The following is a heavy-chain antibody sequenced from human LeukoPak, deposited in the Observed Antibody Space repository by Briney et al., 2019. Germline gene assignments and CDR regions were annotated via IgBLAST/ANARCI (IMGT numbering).Heavy chain of an antibody. CDR1: GYTFTSYD. J-gene: IGHJ6*02. Sequence: GASVKVSCKASGYTFTSYDINWVRQAPGQGLEWMGRIIPILGIANYAQKFQGRVTITADKSTSTAYMELSSLRSEDTAVYYCARPNGDYAPDYYYYGMDVWGQGTTVTVSS. V-gene: IGHV1-69*04. D-gene: IGHD4-17*01. CDR2: IIPILGIA. CDR3: ARPNGDYAPDYYYYGMDV.